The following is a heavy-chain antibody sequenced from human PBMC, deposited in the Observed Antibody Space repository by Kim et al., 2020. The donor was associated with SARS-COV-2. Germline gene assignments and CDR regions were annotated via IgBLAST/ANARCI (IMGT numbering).Heavy chain of an antibody. J-gene: IGHJ3*02. Sequence: ADSVKGRFTISRDNAKNSLNLKMKSLRAEDTALYYCAKDIAGAGADVFDMWGQGTMVTVSS. D-gene: IGHD6-19*01. CDR3: AKDIAGAGADVFDM. V-gene: IGHV3-9*01.